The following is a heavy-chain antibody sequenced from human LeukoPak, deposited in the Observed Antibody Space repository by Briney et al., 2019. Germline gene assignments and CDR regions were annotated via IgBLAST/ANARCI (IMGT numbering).Heavy chain of an antibody. V-gene: IGHV3-11*04. CDR1: GFTFSDYY. CDR2: ISSSGNTI. D-gene: IGHD2-15*01. CDR3: AREGRYCSGGSCLEVLDV. Sequence: GGSLRLSCAASGFTFSDYYMSWLRQAPGKGVEWVSYISSSGNTIYYADSVKGRFTISRDNAKNSLYLQMNSLRAEDTAVYYCAREGRYCSGGSCLEVLDVWGKGTTVTVSS. J-gene: IGHJ6*04.